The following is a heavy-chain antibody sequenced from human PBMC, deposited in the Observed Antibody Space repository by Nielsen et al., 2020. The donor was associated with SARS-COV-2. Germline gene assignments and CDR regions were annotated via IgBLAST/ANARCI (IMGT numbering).Heavy chain of an antibody. Sequence: ASVKISCKASGYTFSHYVINWVRQAPGQGLEWMGWMNTNTGDPMYAQYFTGRFVFSLDSSVSTAYLHISGLKPEDTAVYYCARGGIALVRGTPERFDPWGQGTLVTVSS. CDR3: ARGGIALVRGTPERFDP. CDR2: MNTNTGDP. V-gene: IGHV7-4-1*02. CDR1: GYTFSHYV. D-gene: IGHD3-10*01. J-gene: IGHJ5*02.